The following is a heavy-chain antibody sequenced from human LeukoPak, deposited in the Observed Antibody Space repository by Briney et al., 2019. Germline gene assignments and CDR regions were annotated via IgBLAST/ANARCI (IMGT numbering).Heavy chain of an antibody. J-gene: IGHJ4*02. D-gene: IGHD3-10*01. Sequence: ASVKVSCKASGGTFSSNAISWMRQGPGQGLELMGGIIPIFGTANYAQKFQGRVTITADKSTSTAYMELSSLRSEDTAVYYCATTFQWFGELLGDYWGQGTLVTVSS. CDR2: IIPIFGTA. V-gene: IGHV1-69*06. CDR3: ATTFQWFGELLGDY. CDR1: GGTFSSNA.